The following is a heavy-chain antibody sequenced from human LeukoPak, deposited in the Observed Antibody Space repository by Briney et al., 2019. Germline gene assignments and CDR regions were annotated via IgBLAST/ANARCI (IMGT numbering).Heavy chain of an antibody. CDR3: ARRGSSFFDY. V-gene: IGHV4-39*01. Sequence: SETLSLTCTVSGDSISSSTYYWGWIRQPPGKGLEWIGSIYYSGSTYYNPSLKSRVTISMDTSKNQFSLRLSSMTAADTAVYYCARRGSSFFDYWGQGILVTVSS. CDR2: IYYSGST. D-gene: IGHD6-13*01. J-gene: IGHJ4*02. CDR1: GDSISSSTYY.